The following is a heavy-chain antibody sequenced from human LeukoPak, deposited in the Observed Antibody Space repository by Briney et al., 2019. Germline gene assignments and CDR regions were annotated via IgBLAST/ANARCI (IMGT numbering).Heavy chain of an antibody. CDR2: IIPIIGIA. Sequence: SVKVSCKASGGTFSSYAICWVRQAPGQGLEWMGRIIPIIGIANYTQKFQGRVTITADKSTSTAYMELSSLRSEDTAVYYCARARSYSTVTPFYYYGMDVWGQGTTVTVSS. CDR1: GGTFSSYA. CDR3: ARARSYSTVTPFYYYGMDV. D-gene: IGHD4-17*01. V-gene: IGHV1-69*04. J-gene: IGHJ6*02.